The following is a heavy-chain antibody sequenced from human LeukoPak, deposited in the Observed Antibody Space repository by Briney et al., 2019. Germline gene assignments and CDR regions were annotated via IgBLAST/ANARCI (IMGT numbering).Heavy chain of an antibody. CDR2: IIPILGIA. CDR1: GYTFTSYA. CDR3: ARVTVAGTWGYFDY. Sequence: SVKVSCKASGYTFTSYAISWVRQAPGQGLEWMGRIIPILGIANYAQKFQGRVTITADKSTSTAYMELSSLRSEDTAVYYCARVTVAGTWGYFDYWGQGTLVTVSS. D-gene: IGHD6-19*01. V-gene: IGHV1-69*04. J-gene: IGHJ4*02.